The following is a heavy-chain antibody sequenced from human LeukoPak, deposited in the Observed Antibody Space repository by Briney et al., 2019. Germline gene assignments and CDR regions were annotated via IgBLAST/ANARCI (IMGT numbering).Heavy chain of an antibody. D-gene: IGHD3-22*01. J-gene: IGHJ4*02. CDR3: ARFLTTYYYDSSGYFDGTPRYYFDY. V-gene: IGHV4-59*01. CDR1: GVSISSYY. CDR2: IYYSGST. Sequence: PSETLSLTCTVSGVSISSYYWSWIRQPPGKGLEWIGYIYYSGSTNYNPSLKSRVTISVDTSKNQFSLKLSSVTAADTAVYYCARFLTTYYYDSSGYFDGTPRYYFDYWGQGTLVTVSS.